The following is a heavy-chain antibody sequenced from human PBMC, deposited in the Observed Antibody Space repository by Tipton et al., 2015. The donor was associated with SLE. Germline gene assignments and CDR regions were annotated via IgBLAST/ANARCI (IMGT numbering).Heavy chain of an antibody. CDR2: IYYSGST. CDR3: ARGDGSSWVSLVY. Sequence: TLSLTCTVSGGSISSGDYYWSWIRQPPGKGLEWIGYIYYSGSTNYNPSLKSRVTISVDTSKNQFSLKLSSVTAADTAVYYCARGDGSSWVSLVYWGQGTLVTVSS. D-gene: IGHD6-13*01. CDR1: GGSISSGDYY. J-gene: IGHJ4*02. V-gene: IGHV4-61*08.